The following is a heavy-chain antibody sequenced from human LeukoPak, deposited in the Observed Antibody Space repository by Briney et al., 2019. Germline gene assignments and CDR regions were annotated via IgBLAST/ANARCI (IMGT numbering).Heavy chain of an antibody. CDR1: GFTFGDYA. Sequence: PGRSLRLSCTTSGFTFGDYAMSWFRQAPGKGLECVGFIKSNAYGGTTKYAASVKGRFTVSRDDSKSTAYLQMNSLKTEDTAVYYCTRDIVGGYGYFDYWGQGTLVTVSS. D-gene: IGHD3-16*01. CDR2: IKSNAYGGTT. V-gene: IGHV3-49*03. J-gene: IGHJ4*02. CDR3: TRDIVGGYGYFDY.